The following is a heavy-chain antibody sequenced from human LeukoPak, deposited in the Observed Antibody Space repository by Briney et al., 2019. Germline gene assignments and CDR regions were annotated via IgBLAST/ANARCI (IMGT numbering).Heavy chain of an antibody. CDR3: ARDRGYVVRGVIHHWSFDL. D-gene: IGHD3-10*01. CDR2: LYSGGTT. Sequence: GGSLRLSCAASGFSVSSNYVSWVRQAPGKGLEWVSVLYSGGTTYYADSVKGRFTVSRDDSKNTLYFQMNSLRAEDTAVYYCARDRGYVVRGVIHHWSFDLWGRGTLVTVSS. V-gene: IGHV3-66*01. CDR1: GFSVSSNY. J-gene: IGHJ2*01.